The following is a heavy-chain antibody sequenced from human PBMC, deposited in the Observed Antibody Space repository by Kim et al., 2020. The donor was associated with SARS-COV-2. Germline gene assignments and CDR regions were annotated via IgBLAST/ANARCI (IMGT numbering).Heavy chain of an antibody. CDR3: ARLFWGGYSYGLEY. D-gene: IGHD5-18*01. Sequence: SPSFQGQVTISADKSISTAYLQWSSLKASDTAMYYCARLFWGGYSYGLEYWGQGTLVTVSS. J-gene: IGHJ4*02. V-gene: IGHV5-51*01.